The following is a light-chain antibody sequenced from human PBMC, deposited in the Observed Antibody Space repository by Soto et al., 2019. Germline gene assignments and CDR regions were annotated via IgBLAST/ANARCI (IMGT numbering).Light chain of an antibody. Sequence: QSVLTQPASVSGSPGQSITISCTGTEVGAHRFVSWYQQVPGTASKLLIYEVIKRPSGISPRFSGSKAGNTASLTISGLQADDEADYFCSTYTSASTSFGGGTKLTVL. CDR2: EVI. CDR3: STYTSASTS. V-gene: IGLV2-14*01. J-gene: IGLJ2*01. CDR1: EVGAHRF.